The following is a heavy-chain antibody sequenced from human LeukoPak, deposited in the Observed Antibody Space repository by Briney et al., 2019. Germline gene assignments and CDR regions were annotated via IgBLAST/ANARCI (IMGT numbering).Heavy chain of an antibody. D-gene: IGHD3-22*01. Sequence: PSEPLSLTCTVSGGSISSGGYYLSWIRRPAGKGREWIGRIYTSGSTNSHPSLKSRVTTSVDTSNYQFSLRLSSMTAADTALYYCARDDSSAYLDAFDIWGQGTMVTVSS. CDR3: ARDDSSAYLDAFDI. J-gene: IGHJ3*02. V-gene: IGHV4-61*02. CDR1: GGSISSGGYY. CDR2: IYTSGST.